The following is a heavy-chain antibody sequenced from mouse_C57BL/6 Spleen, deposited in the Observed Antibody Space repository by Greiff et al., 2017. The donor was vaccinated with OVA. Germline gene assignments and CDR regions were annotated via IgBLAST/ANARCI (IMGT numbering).Heavy chain of an antibody. CDR1: GFTFSSYT. V-gene: IGHV5-9*01. Sequence: EVKLMESGGGLVKPGGSLKLSCAASGFTFSSYTMSWVRQTPEKRLEWVATISGGGGNTYYPDSVKGRFTISRDNAKNTLYLQMSSLRSEDTALYYCARHEGDYDDWYFDVWGTGTTVTVSS. CDR3: ARHEGDYDDWYFDV. D-gene: IGHD2-4*01. CDR2: ISGGGGNT. J-gene: IGHJ1*03.